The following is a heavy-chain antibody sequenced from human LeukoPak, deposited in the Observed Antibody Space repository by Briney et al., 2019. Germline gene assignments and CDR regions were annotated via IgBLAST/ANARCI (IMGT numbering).Heavy chain of an antibody. CDR3: ARDDSSGPKTGGFAFNI. CDR2: MNPNSGNT. CDR1: GYTFTSYD. D-gene: IGHD6-19*01. J-gene: IGHJ3*02. Sequence: ASVKVSCKASGYTFTSYDINWVRQATGQGLEWMGWMNPNSGNTGYAQKFQGRVTITRNTSISTAYMELSSLRSEDTAVYYCARDDSSGPKTGGFAFNIWGQGTMVTVSS. V-gene: IGHV1-8*03.